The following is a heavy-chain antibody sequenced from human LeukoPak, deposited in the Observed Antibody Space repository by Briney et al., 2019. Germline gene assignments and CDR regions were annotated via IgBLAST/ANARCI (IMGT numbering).Heavy chain of an antibody. J-gene: IGHJ4*02. CDR3: AREGVTKYYFDY. V-gene: IGHV4-59*01. CDR2: IYYSGST. D-gene: IGHD4-11*01. CDR1: GGSISSYY. Sequence: PSETLSLTCTVSGGSISSYYWSWIRQPPGKGLEWIGYIYYSGSTDYNPSLKSRVTISVDTSKNQFSLKLSSVTAADTAVYYCAREGVTKYYFDYWGQGTLVTVSP.